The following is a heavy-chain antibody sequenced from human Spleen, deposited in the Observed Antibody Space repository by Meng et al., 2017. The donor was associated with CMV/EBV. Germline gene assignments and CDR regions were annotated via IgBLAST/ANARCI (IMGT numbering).Heavy chain of an antibody. Sequence: GESLKISCEASGFILRRHGMHWVRQAPGKGLEWLAFIQHDGSEVQYAGSVKGRFTISRDNAKNSLYLQMNSLRAEDTAVYYCAKVRSGSGSYYVDYWGQGTLVTVSS. J-gene: IGHJ4*02. CDR1: GFILRRHG. V-gene: IGHV3-30*02. CDR3: AKVRSGSGSYYVDY. D-gene: IGHD3-10*01. CDR2: IQHDGSEV.